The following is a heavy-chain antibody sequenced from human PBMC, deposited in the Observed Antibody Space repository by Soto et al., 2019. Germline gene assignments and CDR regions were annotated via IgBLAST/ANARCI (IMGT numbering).Heavy chain of an antibody. CDR2: INAGNGGT. V-gene: IGHV1-3*01. J-gene: IGHJ5*01. Sequence: ASVKVSCKASGYTFANYGIHWVRQAPGQRLEWMGWINAGNGGTKYSENFQGRVTITRDTSASTVYLGLSSLSSADTASYYCARTGHSGSYDFWGQ. D-gene: IGHD2-8*02. CDR3: ARTGHSGSYDF. CDR1: GYTFANYG.